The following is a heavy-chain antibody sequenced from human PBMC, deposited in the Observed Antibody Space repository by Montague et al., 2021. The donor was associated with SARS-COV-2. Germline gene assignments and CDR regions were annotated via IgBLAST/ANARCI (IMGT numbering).Heavy chain of an antibody. CDR1: GFTFSSYA. J-gene: IGHJ4*02. Sequence: SLRLSCAASGFTFSSYAMHWVRQASGKGLEWVALISYDGINKYYADSVEGRFTIARDNSKNTLYLQMSSLKPEDTAVYYCARAGFLGWFTTMFDYWGQGTLVTVSS. D-gene: IGHD3/OR15-3a*01. CDR2: ISYDGINK. CDR3: ARAGFLGWFTTMFDY. V-gene: IGHV3-30-3*01.